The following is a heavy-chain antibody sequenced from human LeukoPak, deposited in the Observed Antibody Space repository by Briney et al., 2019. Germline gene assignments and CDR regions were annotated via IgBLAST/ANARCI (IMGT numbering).Heavy chain of an antibody. CDR1: GYSFTSYW. V-gene: IGHV5-51*01. CDR3: ARQGRGSYPYSYYYMDV. CDR2: IYPGDSDT. D-gene: IGHD1-26*01. Sequence: GESLKISCKGSGYSFTSYWIGWVRQMPGKGLEWMGIIYPGDSDTRYSPSFQGQVTISADKSISTAYLQWSSLKASDTAMYYCARQGRGSYPYSYYYMDVGGKGTTVTVS. J-gene: IGHJ6*03.